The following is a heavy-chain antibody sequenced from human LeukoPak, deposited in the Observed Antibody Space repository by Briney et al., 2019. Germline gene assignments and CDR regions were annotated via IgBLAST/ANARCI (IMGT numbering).Heavy chain of an antibody. V-gene: IGHV1-2*02. CDR2: INPNGGGT. D-gene: IGHD2-2*01. CDR1: GYTFTGYY. J-gene: IGHJ4*02. Sequence: GASVKVSCKASGYTFTGYYMHWVRQAPGQGLEWMGWINPNGGGTNYAQKFQGRFTMTTDTSTNTAYIELRNLISDDTAVYYCARDHSSSSQLLDYWGQGTLVTVSS. CDR3: ARDHSSSSQLLDY.